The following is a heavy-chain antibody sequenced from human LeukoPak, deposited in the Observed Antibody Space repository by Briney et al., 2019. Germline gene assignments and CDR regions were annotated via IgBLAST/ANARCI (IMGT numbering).Heavy chain of an antibody. Sequence: GGSLRLSRAAPGFTFSSYWMHWVRQAPGKGLVWVSRINSDGSSTSYADSVKGRFTISRDNAKNTLYLQMNSLRAEDTAVYYCARVRNYDSSGYFSRHDAFDIWGQGTMVTVSS. CDR2: INSDGSST. V-gene: IGHV3-74*01. D-gene: IGHD3-22*01. CDR3: ARVRNYDSSGYFSRHDAFDI. J-gene: IGHJ3*02. CDR1: GFTFSSYW.